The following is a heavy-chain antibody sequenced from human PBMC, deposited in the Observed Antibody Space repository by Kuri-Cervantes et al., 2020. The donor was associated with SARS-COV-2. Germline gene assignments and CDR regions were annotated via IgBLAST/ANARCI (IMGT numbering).Heavy chain of an antibody. J-gene: IGHJ6*03. CDR1: GFTFSSYA. Sequence: GESLKISCAASGFTFSSYAMSWVRQAPGKGLEWVSAISGSGGSTYYADSVKGRFTISRDNSKNTLYLQMNSLRAEDTAVYYCARRDGSGSPAHYYYYCYMDVWGKGTTVTVSS. V-gene: IGHV3-23*01. D-gene: IGHD3-10*01. CDR2: ISGSGGST. CDR3: ARRDGSGSPAHYYYYCYMDV.